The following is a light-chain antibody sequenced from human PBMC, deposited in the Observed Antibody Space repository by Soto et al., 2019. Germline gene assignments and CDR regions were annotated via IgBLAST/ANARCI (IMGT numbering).Light chain of an antibody. Sequence: QSVLTQPPSVSAAPGQQVTISCSGSFSNIANNYVSWYQQLPGTAPTLLIYDNNKRPSGIPDRFSGSKSGTSATLGITGLQTGDEADYYCGTWDNSLGAVVFGGGTKLTVL. J-gene: IGLJ2*01. CDR3: GTWDNSLGAVV. CDR2: DNN. CDR1: FSNIANNY. V-gene: IGLV1-51*01.